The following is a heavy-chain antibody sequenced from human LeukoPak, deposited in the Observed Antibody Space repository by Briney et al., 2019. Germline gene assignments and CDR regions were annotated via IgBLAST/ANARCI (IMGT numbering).Heavy chain of an antibody. Sequence: ASVKVSCKASGYTLTNYAIHWVRRAPGQRLEWMGWFNSDTGNTDYSQKFQGRVTISRDTSANTAYMELNRLRPEDTAVFYCVRGGPNKSGWTLDYWGQGTLVTVSS. D-gene: IGHD6-19*01. CDR3: VRGGPNKSGWTLDY. V-gene: IGHV1-3*01. CDR1: GYTLTNYA. J-gene: IGHJ4*02. CDR2: FNSDTGNT.